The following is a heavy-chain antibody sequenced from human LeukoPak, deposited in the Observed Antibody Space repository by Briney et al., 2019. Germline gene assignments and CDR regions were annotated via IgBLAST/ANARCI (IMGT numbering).Heavy chain of an antibody. CDR3: ARGRRLRNWGFSPQPFDY. V-gene: IGHV4-34*01. D-gene: IGHD7-27*01. Sequence: SETLSLTCAVYGGSFSGYYWSWIRQPPGKGLERIGEINHSGSTNYNPSLKSRVTISVDTSKNQFSLKLSSVTAADTAVYYCARGRRLRNWGFSPQPFDYWGQGTLVTVSS. J-gene: IGHJ4*02. CDR1: GGSFSGYY. CDR2: INHSGST.